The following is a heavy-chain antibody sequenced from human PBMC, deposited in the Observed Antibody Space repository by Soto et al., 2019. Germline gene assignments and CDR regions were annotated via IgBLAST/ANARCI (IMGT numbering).Heavy chain of an antibody. CDR3: ARDGRRDYDFWRTNYYMDV. V-gene: IGHV1-69*08. D-gene: IGHD3-3*01. J-gene: IGHJ6*03. Sequence: QVQLVQSGAEVKKPGSSVKVSCKASGGTFSSYTISWVRQAPGQGLEWMGRIIPILGIANYAQKFQGRVTITADKATSTAYMELSSLRSEDTAVYYCARDGRRDYDFWRTNYYMDVWGKGTTVTVSS. CDR2: IIPILGIA. CDR1: GGTFSSYT.